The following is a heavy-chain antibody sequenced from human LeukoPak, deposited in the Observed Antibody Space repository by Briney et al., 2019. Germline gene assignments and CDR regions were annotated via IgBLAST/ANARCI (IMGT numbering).Heavy chain of an antibody. V-gene: IGHV3-53*01. CDR1: GFTVSSNY. J-gene: IGHJ4*02. CDR2: IYSGGST. D-gene: IGHD5-24*01. CDR3: ARGGDGYMAYYFDY. Sequence: GGSLRLSCAASGFTVSSNYMSWVRQAPGKGLEWVSVIYSGGSTYYADSVKGRFTISRDNSKNTLYLQMNSLRAEDTAVYYCARGGDGYMAYYFDYWGQGTLVTVSS.